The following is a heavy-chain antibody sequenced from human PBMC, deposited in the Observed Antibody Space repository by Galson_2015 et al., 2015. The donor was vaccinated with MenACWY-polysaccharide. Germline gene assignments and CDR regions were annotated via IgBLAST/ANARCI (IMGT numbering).Heavy chain of an antibody. J-gene: IGHJ3*02. CDR3: ARESMREYPAPGDLDR. D-gene: IGHD6-6*01. CDR2: INPVSGST. V-gene: IGHV1-46*01. Sequence: SVKVSCKAGGLTLTDYFFNWVRQAPGQGLAWMGVINPVSGSTSYAQMFQGSVTMTRDTSLSTIYMELSSLASEDTAIYFCARESMREYPAPGDLDRWGQGTVVTVSS. CDR1: GLTLTDYF.